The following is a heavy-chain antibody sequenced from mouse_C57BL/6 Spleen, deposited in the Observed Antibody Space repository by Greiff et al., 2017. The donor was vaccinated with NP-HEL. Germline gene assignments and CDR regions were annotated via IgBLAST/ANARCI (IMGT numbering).Heavy chain of an antibody. J-gene: IGHJ1*03. CDR3: ARDGGGYFDV. CDR1: GFTFSDYY. Sequence: EVQRVESEGGLVQPGSSMKLSCTASGFTFSDYYMAWVRQVPEKGLEWVANINYDGSSTYYLDSLKSRFIISRDNAKNILYLQMSSLKYEDTATYYCARDGGGYFDVWGTGTTVTFSS. V-gene: IGHV5-16*01. CDR2: INYDGSST.